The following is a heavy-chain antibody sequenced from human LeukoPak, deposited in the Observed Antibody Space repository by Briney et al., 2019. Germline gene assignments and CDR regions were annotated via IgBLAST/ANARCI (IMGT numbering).Heavy chain of an antibody. D-gene: IGHD1-26*01. V-gene: IGHV3-30*02. CDR1: GFTFSSYG. CDR2: ILSDGSKE. Sequence: GGSLRLSCAASGFTFSSYGMHWVRQAPGKGLEWVAVILSDGSKEFYTDSVKGRFTISRDNSKNTLYLQMNSLRVDDTAVYYCAKAGSGSYPTFLDYWGQGTPVTVSS. CDR3: AKAGSGSYPTFLDY. J-gene: IGHJ4*02.